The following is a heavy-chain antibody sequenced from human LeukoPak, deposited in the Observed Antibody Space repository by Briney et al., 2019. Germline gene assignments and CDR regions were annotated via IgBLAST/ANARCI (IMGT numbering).Heavy chain of an antibody. Sequence: ASVKVSCKASGGTFSSYAINWVRQATGQGLEWMGWMNPNSGNTGYAQKFQGRVTMTRNTSISTAYMELSSLRSEDTAVYYCARGGGVGVEMATTDCDYWGQGTLVTVSS. CDR3: ARGGGVGVEMATTDCDY. V-gene: IGHV1-8*02. D-gene: IGHD5-24*01. CDR1: GGTFSSYA. CDR2: MNPNSGNT. J-gene: IGHJ4*02.